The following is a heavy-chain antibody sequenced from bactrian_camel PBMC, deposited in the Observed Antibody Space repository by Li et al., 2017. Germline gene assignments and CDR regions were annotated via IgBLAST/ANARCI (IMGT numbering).Heavy chain of an antibody. Sequence: VQLVESGGGSVQAGGSLRLSCVASGWTSGDYCMAWFRQVPGKEREGIAFIDGDGSTRYLVFVKGRFTISKDNAGNTLYLQMNSLKPDDTGMYYCAADRAAGAQYGYAYWGQGTQVTVS. V-gene: IGHV3S44*01. CDR3: AADRAAGAQYGYAY. CDR1: GWTSGDYC. CDR2: FIDGDGST. J-gene: IGHJ4*01. D-gene: IGHD6*01.